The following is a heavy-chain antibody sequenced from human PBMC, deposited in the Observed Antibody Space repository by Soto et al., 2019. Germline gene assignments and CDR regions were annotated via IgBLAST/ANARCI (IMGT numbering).Heavy chain of an antibody. D-gene: IGHD1-26*01. Sequence: SQTLSLTCAISGDSVSSKSAAWNWIRQSPSRGLEWLGRTYYRSKWSTDYAISVKSRITINPDTSNNHFSLQLKSVTPEDTAVYYCTRALSGSYDHWGQGTLVTVSS. V-gene: IGHV6-1*01. J-gene: IGHJ5*02. CDR1: GDSVSSKSAA. CDR3: TRALSGSYDH. CDR2: TYYRSKWST.